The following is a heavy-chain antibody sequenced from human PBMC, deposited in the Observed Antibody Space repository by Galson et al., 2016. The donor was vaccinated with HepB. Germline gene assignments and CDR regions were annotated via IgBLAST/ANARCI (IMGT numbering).Heavy chain of an antibody. V-gene: IGHV4-59*02. D-gene: IGHD1-14*01. CDR2: VYYSGST. Sequence: SETLSLTCSVSGVSVSSHYWSWIRLAPGKGLEWIANVYYSGSTIYNPSLTSRVTISVDTSMNRFSLELVSVSAADTAVYYGARGGGSPYHDHEFDNWGQGTLVTVSS. CDR1: GVSVSSHY. J-gene: IGHJ4*02. CDR3: ARGGGSPYHDHEFDN.